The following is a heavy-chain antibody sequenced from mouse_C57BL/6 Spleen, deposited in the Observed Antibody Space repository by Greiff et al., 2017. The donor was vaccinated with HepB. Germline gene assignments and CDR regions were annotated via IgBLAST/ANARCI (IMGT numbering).Heavy chain of an antibody. J-gene: IGHJ1*03. CDR3: ARDTTVVAPRYFDG. D-gene: IGHD1-1*01. Sequence: VQLQQPGAELVKPGASVKLSCKASGYTFTSYWMQWVKQRPGQGLEWIGEIDPSDSYTNYNQKFKGKATLTVDTSSSTAYMQLSSLTSEDSAVYYCARDTTVVAPRYFDGWGTGTTVTVSS. CDR1: GYTFTSYW. V-gene: IGHV1-50*01. CDR2: IDPSDSYT.